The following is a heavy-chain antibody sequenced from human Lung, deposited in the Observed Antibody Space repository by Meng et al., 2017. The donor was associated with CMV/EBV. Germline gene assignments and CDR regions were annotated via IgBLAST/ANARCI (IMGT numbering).Heavy chain of an antibody. CDR2: INHSGST. CDR1: GGXFSGYY. V-gene: IGHV4-34*01. D-gene: IGHD3-10*01. CDR3: ARGQRYYYGSGRWDRTWYYYGMDV. Sequence: LXCAVYGGXFSGYYWSWIRQPPGKGLEWIGEINHSGSTNYNPSLKSRVTISVDTSKNQFSLKLSSVTAADTAVYYCARGQRYYYGSGRWDRTWYYYGMDVWXQGTTVTVSS. J-gene: IGHJ6*02.